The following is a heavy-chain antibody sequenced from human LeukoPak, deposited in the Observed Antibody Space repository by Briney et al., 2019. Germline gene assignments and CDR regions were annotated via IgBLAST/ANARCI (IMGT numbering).Heavy chain of an antibody. CDR1: GFTFSNYA. Sequence: GGSLRLSCAASGFTFSNYAMSWVRQAPGKGLEWVAVISSDGNTKYYSDSVKGRFTISRDNSKNVMSLQMDSLTREDTAVYYCAKEGSTNYLSFDHWGQGTLVTVSS. D-gene: IGHD1-7*01. CDR2: ISSDGNTK. CDR3: AKEGSTNYLSFDH. V-gene: IGHV3-30*18. J-gene: IGHJ4*02.